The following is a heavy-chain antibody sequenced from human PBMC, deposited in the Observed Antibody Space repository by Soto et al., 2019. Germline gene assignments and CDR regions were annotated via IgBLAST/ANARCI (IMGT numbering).Heavy chain of an antibody. V-gene: IGHV1-2*02. CDR2: INPNSGGT. CDR3: ASTYYYDSSGYAKWFDY. CDR1: GYTFTGYY. Sequence: ASVKVSCKASGYTFTGYYMHWVRQAPGQGLEWMGWINPNSGGTNYAQKFQGRVTMTRDTSISTAYMELSRLRSDDTAMYYCASTYYYDSSGYAKWFDYWGQGTLVTVSS. D-gene: IGHD3-22*01. J-gene: IGHJ4*02.